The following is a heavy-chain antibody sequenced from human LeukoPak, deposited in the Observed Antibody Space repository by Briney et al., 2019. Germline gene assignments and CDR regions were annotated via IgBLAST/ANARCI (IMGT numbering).Heavy chain of an antibody. CDR1: GFSFSSYG. CDR2: ISSSSSTI. CDR3: ATAMVKPY. V-gene: IGHV3-48*01. Sequence: GSLRLSCAASGFSFSSYGMSWVRQAPGNGLEWVSYISSSSSTIYYADSVKGRFTISRDNAKNSLYLQMNSLRAEDTAVYYCATAMVKPYWGQGTLVTVSS. J-gene: IGHJ4*02. D-gene: IGHD5-18*01.